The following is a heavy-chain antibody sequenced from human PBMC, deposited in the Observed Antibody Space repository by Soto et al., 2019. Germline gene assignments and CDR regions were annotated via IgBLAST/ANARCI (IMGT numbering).Heavy chain of an antibody. V-gene: IGHV1-69*13. CDR3: ATGDSSSWYSGDY. J-gene: IGHJ4*02. Sequence: GASVKVSCKASGGTFGSYAISWVRQAPGQGLEWMGGIIPIFGTANYAQKFQGRVTITADESTSTAYMELSSLRSEDTAVYYCATGDSSSWYSGDYWGQGTLVTVSS. CDR2: IIPIFGTA. CDR1: GGTFGSYA. D-gene: IGHD6-13*01.